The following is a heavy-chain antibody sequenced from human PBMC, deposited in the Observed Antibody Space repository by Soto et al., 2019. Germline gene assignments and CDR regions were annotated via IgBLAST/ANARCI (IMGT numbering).Heavy chain of an antibody. D-gene: IGHD3-16*02. J-gene: IGHJ3*02. CDR1: GGSISTQNYF. Sequence: SETLSLTCTVSGGSISTQNYFWSWIRQSPGKGLEWVGYIHYTGKAHYNPSLMSRTTISVETSKNQFSLRLSSVTAADTAVYYCAREVIEVAATDAFDIWGQGTLVT. CDR3: AREVIEVAATDAFDI. V-gene: IGHV4-30-4*01. CDR2: IHYTGKA.